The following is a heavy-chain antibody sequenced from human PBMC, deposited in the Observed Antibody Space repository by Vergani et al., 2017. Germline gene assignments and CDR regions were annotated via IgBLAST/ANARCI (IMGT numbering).Heavy chain of an antibody. CDR1: GYSFTSYW. Sequence: EVQLVQSGAEVKKPGESLKISCKGSGYSFTSYWIGWVRQMPGKGLEWMGIIYPGDSDTRYSPSFQGQVTISADKPISTAYLQWSSLKASDTAMYYCARLNIVVVTASIGYFDLWGRGTLVTVSS. CDR2: IYPGDSDT. D-gene: IGHD2-21*02. CDR3: ARLNIVVVTASIGYFDL. J-gene: IGHJ2*01. V-gene: IGHV5-51*01.